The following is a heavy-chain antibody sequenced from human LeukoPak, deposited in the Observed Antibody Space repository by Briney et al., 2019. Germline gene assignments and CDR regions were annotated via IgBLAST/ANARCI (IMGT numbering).Heavy chain of an antibody. CDR3: AKGVGAYYYYGMDV. V-gene: IGHV3-30*02. Sequence: GGSLRLSCAASGFTINKYGIHWVRQAPGKGLEWVALISHDGENKFYADSVRGRFTISRDNSKKTLYLQMNSLRAEDTAVYYCAKGVGAYYYYGMDVWGQGTTVTVSS. CDR2: ISHDGENK. D-gene: IGHD1-26*01. J-gene: IGHJ6*02. CDR1: GFTINKYG.